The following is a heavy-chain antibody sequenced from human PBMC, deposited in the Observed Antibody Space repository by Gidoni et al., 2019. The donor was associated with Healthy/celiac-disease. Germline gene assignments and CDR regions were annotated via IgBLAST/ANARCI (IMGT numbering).Heavy chain of an antibody. V-gene: IGHV3-11*06. CDR2: ISSSISYT. CDR3: ARGASTVNPYYFDY. J-gene: IGHJ4*02. Sequence: QVQLVESGGGLVKPGGSLRLSCAASGFTFSDYYMRWIRQAPGKGLEWISYISSSISYTNYADSVKGRFTISSDNAKNSLYLQMNSLRAEDTAVYYCARGASTVNPYYFDYWGQGTLVTVSS. CDR1: GFTFSDYY. D-gene: IGHD4-17*01.